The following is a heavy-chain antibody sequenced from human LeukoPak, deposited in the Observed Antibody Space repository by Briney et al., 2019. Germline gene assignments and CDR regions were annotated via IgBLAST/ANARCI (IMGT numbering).Heavy chain of an antibody. Sequence: SETLSLTCTVSGGSISSGSYYWSWIRQPAGKGLEWIGRIYTSGSTNYNPSLKSRVTISVDTSKNQFSLKLSSVTAAGTAVYYCAREGGYCSSTSCSYNWFDSWGQGTLVTVSS. CDR3: AREGGYCSSTSCSYNWFDS. D-gene: IGHD2-2*01. J-gene: IGHJ5*01. V-gene: IGHV4-61*02. CDR1: GGSISSGSYY. CDR2: IYTSGST.